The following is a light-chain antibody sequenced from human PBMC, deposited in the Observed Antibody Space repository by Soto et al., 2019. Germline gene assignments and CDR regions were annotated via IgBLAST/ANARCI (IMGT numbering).Light chain of an antibody. CDR3: QQYDDSIT. CDR1: QSVSNNY. Sequence: EIVLTQSPDTLSLSPGESATLSCRASQSVSNNYLAWYQHKPGRAPRLLIYGASNRATGIPDRFSGSGSGTDFTLTISRLEPEDFALFYCQQYDDSITFGQGTRLDIE. V-gene: IGKV3-20*01. J-gene: IGKJ5*01. CDR2: GAS.